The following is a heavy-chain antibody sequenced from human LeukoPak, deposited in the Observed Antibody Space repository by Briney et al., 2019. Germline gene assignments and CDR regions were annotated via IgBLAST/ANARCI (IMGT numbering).Heavy chain of an antibody. CDR2: IWYDGSNK. V-gene: IGHV3-33*06. D-gene: IGHD1-26*01. J-gene: IGHJ4*02. Sequence: GRSLRLSCAASGFTFSSYGMHWVRQAPGKGLEWGAVIWYDGSNKYYADSVKGRFTISRDNSKNTLYLQMNSLRAEDTAVYYCAKETLGATYFDYWGQGTLVTVSS. CDR1: GFTFSSYG. CDR3: AKETLGATYFDY.